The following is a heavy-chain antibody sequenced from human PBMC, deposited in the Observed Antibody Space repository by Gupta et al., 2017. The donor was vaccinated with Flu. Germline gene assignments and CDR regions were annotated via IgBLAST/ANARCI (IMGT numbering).Heavy chain of an antibody. CDR3: ARHFRGYSYGYLDY. J-gene: IGHJ4*02. Sequence: RQPPGKGLEWIGSIYYSGSTYYNPSLKSRVTISVDTSKNQFSLKLSSVTAADTAVYYCARHFRGYSYGYLDYWGQGTLVTVSS. CDR2: IYYSGST. V-gene: IGHV4-39*01. D-gene: IGHD5-18*01.